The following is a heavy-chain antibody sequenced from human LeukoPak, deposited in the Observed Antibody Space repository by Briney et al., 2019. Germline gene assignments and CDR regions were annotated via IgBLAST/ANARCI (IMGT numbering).Heavy chain of an antibody. CDR3: ARDGATYYYGSGRTNWFDP. CDR1: GFTFSSYG. V-gene: IGHV3-21*01. D-gene: IGHD3-10*01. Sequence: GSLRLSCAASGFTFSSYGMSWVRQAPGKGLEWVSSISSSSSYIYYADSVKGRFTISRDNAKNSLYLQMNSLRAEDTAVYYCARDGATYYYGSGRTNWFDPWGQGTLVTVSS. CDR2: ISSSSSYI. J-gene: IGHJ5*02.